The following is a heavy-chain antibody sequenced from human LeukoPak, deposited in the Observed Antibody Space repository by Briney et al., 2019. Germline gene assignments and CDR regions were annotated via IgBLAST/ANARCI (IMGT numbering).Heavy chain of an antibody. CDR2: INHSGST. Sequence: SETLSLTCTVYGGFFSGYYWTWIRQPPGKGLEWIGEINHSGSTNYNPSLKSRATISVDTSKNQFSLKLTSVTAADTAVYYCARVQVGAYYYDSSGYEGFDYWGQGTLVTVSS. CDR1: GGFFSGYY. V-gene: IGHV4-34*01. CDR3: ARVQVGAYYYDSSGYEGFDY. D-gene: IGHD3-22*01. J-gene: IGHJ4*02.